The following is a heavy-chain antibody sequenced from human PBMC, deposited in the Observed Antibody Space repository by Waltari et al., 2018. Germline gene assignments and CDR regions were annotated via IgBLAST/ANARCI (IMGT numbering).Heavy chain of an antibody. CDR3: ARVFGAAATPPNYYYYYMDV. Sequence: QVQLVQSGAEVKKPGASVKVSCKASGYTFTGYYMHWVRQAPGQGLEWMGRINPNSGDTNYAQKFQGRVTMTRDTSISTAYMELSRLRSDDTAVYYCARVFGAAATPPNYYYYYMDVWGKGTTVTVSS. V-gene: IGHV1-2*06. CDR1: GYTFTGYY. D-gene: IGHD3-3*01. J-gene: IGHJ6*03. CDR2: INPNSGDT.